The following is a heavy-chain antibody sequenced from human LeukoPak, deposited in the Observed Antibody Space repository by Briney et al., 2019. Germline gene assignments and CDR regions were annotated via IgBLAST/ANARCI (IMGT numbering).Heavy chain of an antibody. J-gene: IGHJ6*03. V-gene: IGHV3-21*01. Sequence: GGSLRLSCAASGFTFSSYSMNWVRQAPGKGLEWVSSISSSSSYIYYADSVKGRFTISRDNAKNSLYLQMNSLRAEDTAVYYCARVGPQAYYYYYYMDVWGKGTTVTVSS. D-gene: IGHD3-16*01. CDR1: GFTFSSYS. CDR2: ISSSSSYI. CDR3: ARVGPQAYYYYYYMDV.